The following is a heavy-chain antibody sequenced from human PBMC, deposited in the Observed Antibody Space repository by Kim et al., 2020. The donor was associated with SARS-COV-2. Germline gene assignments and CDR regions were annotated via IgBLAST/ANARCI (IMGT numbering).Heavy chain of an antibody. D-gene: IGHD6-13*01. Sequence: SETLSLTCTVSGGSISSYYWSWIRQPAGKGLEWIGRIYTSGSTNYNPSLKSRVTMSVDTYKNQFSLKLSSVTAADTAVYYCARGGVAAAGTRFDPWGQGTLVTVSS. J-gene: IGHJ5*02. CDR3: ARGGVAAAGTRFDP. CDR1: GGSISSYY. V-gene: IGHV4-4*07. CDR2: IYTSGST.